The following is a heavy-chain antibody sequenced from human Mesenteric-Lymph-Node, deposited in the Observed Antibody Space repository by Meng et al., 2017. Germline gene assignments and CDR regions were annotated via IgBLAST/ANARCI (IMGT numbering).Heavy chain of an antibody. CDR1: GFPLSIDA. CDR3: AKTRDLQN. Sequence: EVRVVGCGRGLVHPGGSLRHSLPASGFPLSIDAMSWVRQGPGKGLEWVSTLGGVDQKTYHADSVKGRFSISRDDSKNTLYLQMSSLRVEDTAIYYCAKTRDLQNWGQGSLVTVSS. CDR2: LGGVDQKT. J-gene: IGHJ4*02. V-gene: IGHV3-23*04.